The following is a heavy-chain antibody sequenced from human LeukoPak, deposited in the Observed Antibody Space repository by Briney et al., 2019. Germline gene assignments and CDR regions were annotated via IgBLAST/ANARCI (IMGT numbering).Heavy chain of an antibody. CDR2: IYYSGST. D-gene: IGHD6-13*01. Sequence: SETLSLTCTVSGGSISSSSYYWGWIRQPPGKGLEWIGSIYYSGSTYYNPSLKSRVTISVDTSENQFSLRLSSVTAADTAVYYCARDAIAAAGEYYYYYMDVWGKGTTVTVSS. CDR1: GGSISSSSYY. CDR3: ARDAIAAAGEYYYYYMDV. V-gene: IGHV4-39*07. J-gene: IGHJ6*03.